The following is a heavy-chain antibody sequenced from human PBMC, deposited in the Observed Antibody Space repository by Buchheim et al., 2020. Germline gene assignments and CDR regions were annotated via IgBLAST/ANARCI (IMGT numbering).Heavy chain of an antibody. J-gene: IGHJ5*02. D-gene: IGHD3-3*01. CDR2: IYHSGTT. Sequence: QVQLQESGPGLVTPSETLSLTCAVAGGSISSGPWWSWVRQPPGKGLEWIAEIYHSGTTNYNPSLRGRVTISVDKSKNQFSLELDSVTAADTAVYYCARASRGYDFWSGYYTGYWFDPWGQGTL. CDR1: GGSISSGPW. V-gene: IGHV4-4*02. CDR3: ARASRGYDFWSGYYTGYWFDP.